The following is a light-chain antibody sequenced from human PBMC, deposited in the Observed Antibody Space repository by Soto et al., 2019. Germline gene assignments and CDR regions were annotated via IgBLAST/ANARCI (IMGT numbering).Light chain of an antibody. CDR1: TSNIGSGYD. Sequence: QSVLTQPPSVSGAPGQGVTISCTGSTSNIGSGYDVHWYQQVPGLAPKLLIYTNSQRPSGVPDRFSGSKSGTSASLAISGLQSGDEADYYCATWDDSLNGYVFGTGTKLTVL. V-gene: IGLV1-40*01. CDR2: TNS. CDR3: ATWDDSLNGYV. J-gene: IGLJ1*01.